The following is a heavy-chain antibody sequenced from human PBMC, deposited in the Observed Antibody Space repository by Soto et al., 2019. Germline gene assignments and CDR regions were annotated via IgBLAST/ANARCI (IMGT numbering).Heavy chain of an antibody. V-gene: IGHV1-69*13. J-gene: IGHJ6*01. Sequence: SVKVASKASGDTFISYAISWVREAPAQGLEWMGGIIPTVGTANYAQKFQGRVTITADESTSTAYMELSSLRSEETAVYYCARDFQAGGSWKGYYGLETLGQGTTVNASS. CDR3: ARDFQAGGSWKGYYGLET. D-gene: IGHD6-13*01. CDR1: GDTFISYA. CDR2: IIPTVGTA.